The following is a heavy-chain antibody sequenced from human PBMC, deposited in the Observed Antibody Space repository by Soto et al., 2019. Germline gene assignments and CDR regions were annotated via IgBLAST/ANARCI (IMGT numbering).Heavy chain of an antibody. CDR3: AQDPRISGIDY. D-gene: IGHD1-20*01. CDR1: GFTFSSYA. CDR2: ISANGGRT. V-gene: IGHV3-23*01. J-gene: IGHJ4*02. Sequence: LRLSCGASGFTFSSYAMSWVRQAPGKAPEWVSGISANGGRTDYADSVRGRFTMSRDNSKNTVYLQMNSLRAEDTAVYYCAQDPRISGIDYWGQGTLVTVSS.